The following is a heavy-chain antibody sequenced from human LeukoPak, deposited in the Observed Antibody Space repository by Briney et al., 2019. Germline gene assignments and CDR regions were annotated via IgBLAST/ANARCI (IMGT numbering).Heavy chain of an antibody. CDR3: ARGVLRYFDWPDY. Sequence: GGSLRLSCAAPGFTFSSYAMHWVRQAPGKGLEWVAVISYDGSNKYYADSVKGRFTISRDNSKNTLYLQMNSLRAEDTAVYYCARGVLRYFDWPDYWGQGTLVTVSS. V-gene: IGHV3-30*04. J-gene: IGHJ4*02. CDR1: GFTFSSYA. CDR2: ISYDGSNK. D-gene: IGHD3-9*01.